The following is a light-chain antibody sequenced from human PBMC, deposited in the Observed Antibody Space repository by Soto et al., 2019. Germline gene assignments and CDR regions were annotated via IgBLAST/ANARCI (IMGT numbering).Light chain of an antibody. CDR3: CSYAGSSTFYV. CDR1: SRDVGSYNL. CDR2: EVS. V-gene: IGLV2-23*02. J-gene: IGLJ1*01. Sequence: QSVLTQPASVSGSPGQSITISCTGTSRDVGSYNLISWYQQYPGKAPKLMIYEVSKRPSGVSNRFSGSKSGNTASLTISGLQAEDEANYYCCSYAGSSTFYVFGTGTKVTVL.